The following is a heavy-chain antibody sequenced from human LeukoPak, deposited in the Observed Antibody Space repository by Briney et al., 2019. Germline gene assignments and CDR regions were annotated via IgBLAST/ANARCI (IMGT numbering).Heavy chain of an antibody. CDR2: ISGSGGST. Sequence: PGGSLRLSCAASGFTFSSYAMSWVRQAPGKGLEWVSAISGSGGSTYYADSVKGRFTISRDNSKNTLYLQMNSLRAEDTAVYYCAKDAGGYYDSSGYFLGAFDSWGQGTMVTVSS. CDR3: AKDAGGYYDSSGYFLGAFDS. D-gene: IGHD3-22*01. V-gene: IGHV3-23*01. CDR1: GFTFSSYA. J-gene: IGHJ3*02.